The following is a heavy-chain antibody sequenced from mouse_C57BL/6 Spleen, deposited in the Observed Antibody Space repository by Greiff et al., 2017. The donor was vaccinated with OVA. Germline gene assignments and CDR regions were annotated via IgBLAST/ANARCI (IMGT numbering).Heavy chain of an antibody. J-gene: IGHJ3*01. CDR3: AADDYSFAY. CDR1: GYAFSSSW. D-gene: IGHD2-4*01. Sequence: LMEPGASVKISCKASGYAFSSSWMNWVKQRPGKGLEWIGRIYPGDGDTNYNGKFKGKATLTADKSSSTAYMQLSSLTSEDSAVYFCAADDYSFAYWGQGTLVTVSA. V-gene: IGHV1-82*01. CDR2: IYPGDGDT.